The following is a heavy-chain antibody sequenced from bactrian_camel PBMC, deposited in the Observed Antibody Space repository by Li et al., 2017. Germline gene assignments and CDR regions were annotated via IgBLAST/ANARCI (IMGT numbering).Heavy chain of an antibody. V-gene: IGHV3S26*01. CDR3: TYETYGDMRYVFGY. D-gene: IGHD6*01. J-gene: IGHJ6*01. CDR2: IVGYGSGYGST. CDR1: RYIYSNC. Sequence: HVQLVESGGGSVQSGGSLRLSCAASRYIYSNCMGWFRQAPGKEREGVASIVGYGSGYGSTTYADSVKGRFTTSMDNARNTLYLQMNNLESDDTAVYYCTYETYGDMRYVFGYWGQGTQVTVS.